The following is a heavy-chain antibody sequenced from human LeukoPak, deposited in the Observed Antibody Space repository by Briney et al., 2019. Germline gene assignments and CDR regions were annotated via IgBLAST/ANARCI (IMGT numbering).Heavy chain of an antibody. V-gene: IGHV4-59*01. J-gene: IGHJ4*02. CDR1: GGSISSYY. CDR3: ARVDDYGDYRFDY. CDR2: IYYSGST. D-gene: IGHD4-17*01. Sequence: SETLSLTCTVSGGSISSYYWSWIRQPPGKGLEWIGYIYYSGSTNYNPSLKSRVTISVDTSKNQFSLKLSSVTAADTAVYYCARVDDYGDYRFDYWGQGTLVTVSS.